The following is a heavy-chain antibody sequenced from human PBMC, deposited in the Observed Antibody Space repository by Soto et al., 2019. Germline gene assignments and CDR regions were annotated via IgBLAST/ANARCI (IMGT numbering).Heavy chain of an antibody. CDR2: IYSGGST. D-gene: IGHD5-18*01. Sequence: VSLVEPGGGLIQPGGSLSLSCEASGFPVSSNYMGWVGKPPGKGLEWVSVIYSGGSTYYADSVKGRFTISRDNSKNTLYLQMNSLRAEDTAVYYCAREVVTAGDGMDVWGQGTTVTVSS. CDR1: GFPVSSNY. CDR3: AREVVTAGDGMDV. V-gene: IGHV3-53*01. J-gene: IGHJ6*02.